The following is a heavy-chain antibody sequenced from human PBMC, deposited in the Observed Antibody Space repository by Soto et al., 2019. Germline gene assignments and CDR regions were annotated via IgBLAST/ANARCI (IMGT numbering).Heavy chain of an antibody. Sequence: EVQLVESGGGVVRPGGSLRLSCAASGFTFDDYGMSWVRQAPGKGLEWVSGISWNGGSTGYADSVKGRFTISRDNAKNCLYLQMNSLRAEDTALYHCARDMIQLERQGAFDIWGQGTMVTVSS. J-gene: IGHJ3*02. CDR3: ARDMIQLERQGAFDI. D-gene: IGHD1-1*01. V-gene: IGHV3-20*01. CDR2: ISWNGGST. CDR1: GFTFDDYG.